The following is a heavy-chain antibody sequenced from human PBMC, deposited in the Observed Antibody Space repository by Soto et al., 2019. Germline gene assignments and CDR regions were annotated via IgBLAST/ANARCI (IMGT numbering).Heavy chain of an antibody. D-gene: IGHD6-6*01. CDR1: GYTFTSYN. Sequence: ASVKVSCKASGYTFTSYNINWVRQASGQGLEWLGWMNPNSGNTGYAQKFQGRVTVTRDNSINTAYMELSSLRSDDTAVYYCARELGSSGAVDGFDPWGQGTLVTVSS. J-gene: IGHJ5*02. CDR2: MNPNSGNT. CDR3: ARELGSSGAVDGFDP. V-gene: IGHV1-8*01.